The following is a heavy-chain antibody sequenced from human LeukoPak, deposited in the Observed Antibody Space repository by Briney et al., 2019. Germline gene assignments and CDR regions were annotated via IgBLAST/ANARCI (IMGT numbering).Heavy chain of an antibody. Sequence: PSETLSLTCTVSGYSISSGYYWGWIRQPPGKGLEWIGSISHSGSTYYNPSLKSRVTISVDTSKNQFSLKLSSVTAADTAVYYCARVIRESPDYWGQGTLVTVSS. CDR3: ARVIRESPDY. CDR2: ISHSGST. CDR1: GYSISSGYY. D-gene: IGHD3-10*01. V-gene: IGHV4-38-2*02. J-gene: IGHJ4*02.